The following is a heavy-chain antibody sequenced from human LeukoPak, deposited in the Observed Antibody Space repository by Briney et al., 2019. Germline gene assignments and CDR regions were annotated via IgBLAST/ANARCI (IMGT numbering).Heavy chain of an antibody. V-gene: IGHV3-53*01. D-gene: IGHD5-18*01. J-gene: IGHJ4*02. Sequence: SVRGRFAISRDNSKNTLYLQMNSLRAEDTAVYYCARGYTAMVMGPTDYWGQGTLVTVSS. CDR3: ARGYTAMVMGPTDY.